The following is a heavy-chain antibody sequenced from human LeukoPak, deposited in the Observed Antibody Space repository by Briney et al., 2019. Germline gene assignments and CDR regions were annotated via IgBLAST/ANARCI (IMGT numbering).Heavy chain of an antibody. CDR1: GGSISSYY. D-gene: IGHD4-11*01. Sequence: SETLSLTCTVSGGSISSYYWSWIRQPPGKGLEWIGYIYYSGSTNYNPSLKSRVTISVDTSKNQFSLKLSSVTAADTAVYYCARSYSNDGCYYYSYMDVWGKGTTVTVSS. CDR2: IYYSGST. CDR3: ARSYSNDGCYYYSYMDV. J-gene: IGHJ6*03. V-gene: IGHV4-59*01.